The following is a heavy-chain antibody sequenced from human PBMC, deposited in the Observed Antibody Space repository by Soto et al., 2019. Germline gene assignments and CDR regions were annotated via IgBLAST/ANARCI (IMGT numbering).Heavy chain of an antibody. CDR1: GFTFSSYA. CDR2: ISYDGSNK. Sequence: QVQLVESGGGVVQPGRSLRLSCAASGFTFSSYAMHWVRQAPGKGLEWVAVISYDGSNKYYADSVKGRFTISRDNSENTLYLQMNSLRAEDTAVYYCARDRLDWRAFDIWGQGTMVTVSS. J-gene: IGHJ3*02. D-gene: IGHD1-1*01. V-gene: IGHV3-30-3*01. CDR3: ARDRLDWRAFDI.